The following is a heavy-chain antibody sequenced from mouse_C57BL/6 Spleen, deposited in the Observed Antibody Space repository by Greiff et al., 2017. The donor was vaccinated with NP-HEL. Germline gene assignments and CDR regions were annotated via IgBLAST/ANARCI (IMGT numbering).Heavy chain of an antibody. Sequence: VKLVESGPGLVAPSQSLSIPCTVSGFSLTSYGVDWVRQPPGKGLEWLGVIWGGGSTNYNSALMSRLSISKDNSKSQVFLKMNSLQTDDTAMYYCARLDSSGYGDYAMDYWGQGTSVTVSS. CDR2: IWGGGST. CDR3: ARLDSSGYGDYAMDY. CDR1: GFSLTSYG. V-gene: IGHV2-9*01. J-gene: IGHJ4*01. D-gene: IGHD3-2*02.